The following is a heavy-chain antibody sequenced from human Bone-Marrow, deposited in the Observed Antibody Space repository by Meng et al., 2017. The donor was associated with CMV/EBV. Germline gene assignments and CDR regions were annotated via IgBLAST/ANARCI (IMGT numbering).Heavy chain of an antibody. J-gene: IGHJ6*02. CDR1: GFTFSSYS. D-gene: IGHD2-2*01. CDR3: ARELPLGYCSSTSCYDDRFYYGMDV. V-gene: IGHV3-21*01. Sequence: LSLTCAASGFTFSSYSMNWVRQAPGKGLEWVSSISSSSSYIYYADSVKGRFTISRYNAKNSLYLKMNSVRAEDTAVYYCARELPLGYCSSTSCYDDRFYYGMDVWGQGTTVTVSS. CDR2: ISSSSSYI.